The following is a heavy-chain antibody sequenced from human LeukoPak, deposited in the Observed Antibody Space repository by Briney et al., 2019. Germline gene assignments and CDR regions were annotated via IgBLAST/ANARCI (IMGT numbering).Heavy chain of an antibody. Sequence: GRSLRLSCAASGFTFSSYAMHWVRQASGKGLEWVAVISYDGSNKYYADSVKGRFTISRDNSKNTLYLQMNSLRAEDTAVYYCAKDQRIWSGSYFFDYWGQGTLVTVSS. V-gene: IGHV3-30-3*01. CDR2: ISYDGSNK. CDR1: GFTFSSYA. J-gene: IGHJ4*02. D-gene: IGHD3-3*01. CDR3: AKDQRIWSGSYFFDY.